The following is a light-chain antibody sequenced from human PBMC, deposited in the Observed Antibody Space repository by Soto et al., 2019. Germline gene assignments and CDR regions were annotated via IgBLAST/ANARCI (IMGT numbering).Light chain of an antibody. CDR2: AVS. V-gene: IGKV1-5*01. J-gene: IGKJ1*01. CDR1: QTIGRW. CDR3: HQYNSYPWT. Sequence: DIQMTQSPSTLSASVGDRVTITCRASQTIGRWLAWYQQKPGKAPKLLIYAVSGLESGVPSRFSGSGSGTEFTLTISSLQPDDFATFYCHQYNSYPWTFGQGTKVEI.